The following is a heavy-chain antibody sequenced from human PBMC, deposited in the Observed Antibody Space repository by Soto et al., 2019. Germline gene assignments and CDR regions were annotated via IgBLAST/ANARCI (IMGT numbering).Heavy chain of an antibody. V-gene: IGHV3-33*01. J-gene: IGHJ6*02. CDR2: IWYDGSNK. CDR1: GFTFSSYG. CDR3: ATFPDYYGSGSYPDYYYYYGMDV. Sequence: QVQLVESGGGVVQPGRSLRLSCAASGFTFSSYGMHWVRQAPGKGLEWVAVIWYDGSNKYYADSVKGRFTISRDNSKNTLYVQMSSLRAEDTAVYYCATFPDYYGSGSYPDYYYYYGMDVWGQGTTVTVSS. D-gene: IGHD3-10*01.